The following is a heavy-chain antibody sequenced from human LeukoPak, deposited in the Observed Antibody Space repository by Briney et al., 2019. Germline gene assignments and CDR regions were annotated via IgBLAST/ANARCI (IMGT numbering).Heavy chain of an antibody. V-gene: IGHV4-4*07. D-gene: IGHD6-13*01. CDR1: GGSISSNY. Sequence: SETLSLTCTVSGGSISSNYWSWLRQPAGKGLEWIGRIYTSGSTNYNPSLKGRVTMSIDTSKNQFSLKLSSVTAADTAVYYCARGRGSSWYYFDYWGQGTLVTVSS. CDR2: IYTSGST. CDR3: ARGRGSSWYYFDY. J-gene: IGHJ4*02.